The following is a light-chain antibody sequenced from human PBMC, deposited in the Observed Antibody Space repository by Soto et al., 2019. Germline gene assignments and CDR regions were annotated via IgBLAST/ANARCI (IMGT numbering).Light chain of an antibody. CDR1: DSDVGAYNS. V-gene: IGLV2-23*01. J-gene: IGLJ1*01. Sequence: QSVLAQPASVSGSPGQSITISCTGTDSDVGAYNSVSWYQQHPHKAPRLIIYKGTRRPSGISYRFSGSTSGNAASLTISALQADDEADYFCCSSAPESIYVFGTGTKATVL. CDR2: KGT. CDR3: CSSAPESIYV.